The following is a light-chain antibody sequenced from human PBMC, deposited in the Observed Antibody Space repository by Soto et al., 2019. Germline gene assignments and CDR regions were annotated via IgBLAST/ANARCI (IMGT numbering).Light chain of an antibody. CDR3: LQIYSTPRT. CDR1: QSISSY. V-gene: IGKV1-39*01. J-gene: IGKJ2*01. CDR2: AAS. Sequence: DIQMTQSPSSLSASVGDRVTITCRASQSISSYLNWYQQKPGKAPKLLIYAASSLQSGVPSRFSGSGSGTDFTLTISSLQPEDFATYYCLQIYSTPRTFGQGTKLEIK.